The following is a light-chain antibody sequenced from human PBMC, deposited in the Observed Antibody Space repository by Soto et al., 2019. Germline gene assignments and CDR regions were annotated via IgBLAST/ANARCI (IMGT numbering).Light chain of an antibody. CDR2: DAS. CDR1: QSVSRY. J-gene: IGKJ2*01. CDR3: QQRSSWPRT. Sequence: EIVLTQSPATLSLSPGDRATLSCRASQSVSRYLAWYQQKPGQAPRLLIYDASNRATGIPARFGGSGSGTDFTLTISSLEPEDFAVYYCQQRSSWPRTFGQGTKLEIK. V-gene: IGKV3-11*01.